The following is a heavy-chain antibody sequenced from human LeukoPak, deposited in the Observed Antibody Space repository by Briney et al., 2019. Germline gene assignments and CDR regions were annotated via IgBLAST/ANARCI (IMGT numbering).Heavy chain of an antibody. CDR3: AKDSNWSFDP. J-gene: IGHJ5*02. CDR2: IKQDGSEK. D-gene: IGHD6-13*01. V-gene: IGHV3-7*04. Sequence: GSLRLSCVVSGFTFTSRWMSWVRQAPGKGLEWVAKIKQDGSEKYYVDSVKGRFTISRDNAMNSLYLQMNSLRAEDTAVYYCAKDSNWSFDPWGQGTLVTVSS. CDR1: GFTFTSRW.